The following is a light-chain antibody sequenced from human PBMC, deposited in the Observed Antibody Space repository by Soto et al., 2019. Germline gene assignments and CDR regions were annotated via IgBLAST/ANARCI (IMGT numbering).Light chain of an antibody. CDR1: QSISNY. CDR2: AAS. CDR3: QQANSFPLT. V-gene: IGKV1-39*01. J-gene: IGKJ4*01. Sequence: DIQLTQSPSSLSASLGGRVTITCGASQSISNYLNWYQQKPGKAPKLLIYAASSLQSGVPSRFSGSGSGTDFTLTISSLQPEDFATYYCQQANSFPLTFGGGTKVDI.